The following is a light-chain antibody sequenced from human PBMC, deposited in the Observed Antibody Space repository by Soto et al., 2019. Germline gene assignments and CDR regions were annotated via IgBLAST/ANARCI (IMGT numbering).Light chain of an antibody. CDR2: AAS. Sequence: DIQFTQSPSFLSASVGDRVTITCRDSQGISNYLEWYQQKPGKAPTVLIYAASTLQSGVPSLFSGSGSGTEFTLTISSLQPEDFAAYYCQQLNTFTLTFGQGTRLEIK. CDR1: QGISNY. CDR3: QQLNTFTLT. V-gene: IGKV1-9*01. J-gene: IGKJ5*01.